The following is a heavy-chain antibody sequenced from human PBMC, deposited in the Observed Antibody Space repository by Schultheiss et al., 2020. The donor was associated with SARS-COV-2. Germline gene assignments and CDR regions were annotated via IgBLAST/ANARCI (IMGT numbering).Heavy chain of an antibody. CDR2: ISGSGGST. J-gene: IGHJ4*02. Sequence: GESLKISCAASGFTFSSYAMSWVRQAPGKGLEWVSAISGSGGSTYYADSVKGRFTISRDNSKNTLYLQMNSLRAEDTAVYYCAKAGEMATPRDFDYWGQGTLVTVSS. V-gene: IGHV3-23*01. D-gene: IGHD5-24*01. CDR3: AKAGEMATPRDFDY. CDR1: GFTFSSYA.